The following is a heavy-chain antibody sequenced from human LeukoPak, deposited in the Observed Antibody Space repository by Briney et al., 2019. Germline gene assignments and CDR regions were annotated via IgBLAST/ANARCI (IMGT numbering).Heavy chain of an antibody. Sequence: GGSLRLSCAASGFTVSGNYMTWIRQAPGKALEWVSVIYSGGTTYYAHSVKGRFTISRDTSKNPLYLQMNSLRAEDTAVYYCARVAAVATGVLGSIDYWGQETLVTVSS. CDR1: GFTVSGNY. CDR3: ARVAAVATGVLGSIDY. J-gene: IGHJ4*02. V-gene: IGHV3-53*01. CDR2: IYSGGTT. D-gene: IGHD6-13*01.